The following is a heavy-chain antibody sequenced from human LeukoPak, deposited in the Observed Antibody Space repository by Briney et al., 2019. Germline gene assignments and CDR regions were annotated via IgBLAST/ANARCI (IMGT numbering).Heavy chain of an antibody. CDR1: GGSISSYY. CDR2: IYYSGST. CDR3: ARYAPLLGPDY. D-gene: IGHD3-10*01. V-gene: IGHV4-59*01. J-gene: IGHJ4*02. Sequence: SETLSLTCTVSGGSISSYYWSWIRRPPGKGLEWIGYIYYSGSTNYNPSLKSRVTISVDTSKNQFSLKLSSVTAADAAVYYCARYAPLLGPDYWGQGTLVTVSS.